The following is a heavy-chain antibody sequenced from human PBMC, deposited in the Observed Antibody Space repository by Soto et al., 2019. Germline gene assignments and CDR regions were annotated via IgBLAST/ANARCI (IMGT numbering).Heavy chain of an antibody. D-gene: IGHD5-18*01. Sequence: QVQLVQSGAEVKKPGSSVKVSCKASGGTFSSYTISWVRQAPGQGLEWMGRIIPILGIANYAQKFQGRVTITADKSTSTAYMELSSLRSEDTAVYYCARGYSYGFVNFDYWGQGTLVTVSS. CDR1: GGTFSSYT. CDR2: IIPILGIA. CDR3: ARGYSYGFVNFDY. V-gene: IGHV1-69*02. J-gene: IGHJ4*02.